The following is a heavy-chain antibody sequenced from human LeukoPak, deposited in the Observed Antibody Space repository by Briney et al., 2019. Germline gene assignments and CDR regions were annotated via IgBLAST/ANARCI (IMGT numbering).Heavy chain of an antibody. CDR2: IKQDGSEK. CDR3: ARDEFWFLYYFDY. D-gene: IGHD3-10*01. CDR1: GFTFSSYW. V-gene: IGHV3-7*03. J-gene: IGHJ4*02. Sequence: GGSLRLSCAASGFTFSSYWMSWVRQAPGKGLEWVANIKQDGSEKYYVDSVKGRFTISRDNAKNSLYLQMNSLRAEDTAVYHCARDEFWFLYYFDYWGQGTLVTVSS.